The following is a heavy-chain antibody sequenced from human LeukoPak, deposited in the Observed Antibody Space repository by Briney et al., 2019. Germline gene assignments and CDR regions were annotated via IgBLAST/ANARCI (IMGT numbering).Heavy chain of an antibody. CDR3: TGSFGEFAP. V-gene: IGHV3-49*04. D-gene: IGHD3-10*01. Sequence: PGRSLRLSCTASGFTLCDYAMSWVRQAPGRGREWVGFIRRKPYDGTTEYAASVKGILTIARDDVKIIAYLQVNSLKTEATAVYYCTGSFGEFAPWGQGTLVTVSS. CDR2: IRRKPYDGTT. CDR1: GFTLCDYA. J-gene: IGHJ5*02.